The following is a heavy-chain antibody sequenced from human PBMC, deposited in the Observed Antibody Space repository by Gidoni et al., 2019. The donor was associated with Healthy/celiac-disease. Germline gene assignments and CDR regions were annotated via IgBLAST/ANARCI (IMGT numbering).Heavy chain of an antibody. CDR1: GYAFTSYY. D-gene: IGHD6-6*01. CDR3: ARTDSSSYEEGYYYYGMDV. V-gene: IGHV1-46*01. Sequence: QVQLVQSGAEVKKPGASVKVSCKASGYAFTSYYMHWVRQAPGNGLEWMGIINPSGGNTSYAQKFQGRVTMTRDTSTSTVYMELSSLRSEDTAVYYCARTDSSSYEEGYYYYGMDVWGQGTTVTVSS. CDR2: INPSGGNT. J-gene: IGHJ6*02.